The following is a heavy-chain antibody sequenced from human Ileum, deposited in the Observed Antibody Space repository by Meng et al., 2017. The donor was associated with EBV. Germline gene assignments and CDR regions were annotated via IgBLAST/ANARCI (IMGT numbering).Heavy chain of an antibody. V-gene: IGHV3-74*01. CDR2: IINDGSTT. Sequence: VESGVGTVQAGRVLCLCFACPVFTFNNYWMNWVRQAPGKGLVLVSHIINDGSTTSYTDSVRGRFTISRDNAKNTVYLQMNSLRAEDTAVYYCARGAGGFDYWGQGILVTVSS. J-gene: IGHJ4*02. CDR1: VFTFNNYW. CDR3: ARGAGGFDY. D-gene: IGHD2-15*01.